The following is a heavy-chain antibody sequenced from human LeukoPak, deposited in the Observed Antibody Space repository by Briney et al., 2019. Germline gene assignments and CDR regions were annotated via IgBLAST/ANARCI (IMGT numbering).Heavy chain of an antibody. CDR3: ARVGGCGDYFDY. J-gene: IGHJ4*02. D-gene: IGHD3-16*01. V-gene: IGHV4-34*01. Sequence: PSETLSLTCAVYGGSFSGYYWNWIRQPPGKGLEWIGEINHSGSTNYIPSLKSRVTISVDTSKNQFSLKLSSVTAADTAVYYCARVGGCGDYFDYWGQGTLVTISS. CDR2: INHSGST. CDR1: GGSFSGYY.